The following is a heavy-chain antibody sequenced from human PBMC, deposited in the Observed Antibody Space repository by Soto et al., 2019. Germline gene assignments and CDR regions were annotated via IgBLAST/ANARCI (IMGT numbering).Heavy chain of an antibody. D-gene: IGHD5-12*01. CDR1: GYTFTSYD. Sequence: ASVKVSCKASGYTFTSYDINWVRQATGQGLEWMGWMNPNSGNTGYAQKFQGRVTMTRNTSISTAYMELSSLRSEDTAVYYCAKVGELYSGYENDYYMDVWGKGTTVTVSS. CDR3: AKVGELYSGYENDYYMDV. J-gene: IGHJ6*03. CDR2: MNPNSGNT. V-gene: IGHV1-8*01.